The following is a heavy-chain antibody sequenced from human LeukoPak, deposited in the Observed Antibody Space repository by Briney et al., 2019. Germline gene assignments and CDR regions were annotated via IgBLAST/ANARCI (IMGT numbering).Heavy chain of an antibody. V-gene: IGHV3-23*01. D-gene: IGHD3-22*01. CDR1: GFTFSSYG. Sequence: PGGTLRLSCAASGFTFSSYGMSWVRQAPGKGLEWVSAISGSGGSTYYADSVKGRFTISRDNSKNTLYLQMNSLRAEDTAVYYCASDGDSSGVDAFDIWGQGTMVTVSS. J-gene: IGHJ3*02. CDR2: ISGSGGST. CDR3: ASDGDSSGVDAFDI.